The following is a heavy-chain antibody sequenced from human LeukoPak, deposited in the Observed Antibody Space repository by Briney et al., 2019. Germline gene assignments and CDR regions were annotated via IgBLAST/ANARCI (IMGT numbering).Heavy chain of an antibody. Sequence: PGGSLRLSCAASGFTFSSYAMSWVRQAPGKGLEWVSAISGSGGSTYYADSVKGRFTISRDNSKNTLYLQMNSVRAEDTAVYYCAKDRLEGSDFDYWGQGTLVTVSS. V-gene: IGHV3-23*01. CDR3: AKDRLEGSDFDY. D-gene: IGHD6-6*01. CDR2: ISGSGGST. J-gene: IGHJ4*02. CDR1: GFTFSSYA.